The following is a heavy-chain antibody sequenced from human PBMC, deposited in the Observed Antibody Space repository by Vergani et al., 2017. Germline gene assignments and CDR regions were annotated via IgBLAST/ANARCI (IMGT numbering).Heavy chain of an antibody. Sequence: EVQLVESGGGLVQPGGSLRLSCAASGFTFSSYSMNWVRQAPGKGLEWVSYISSSSITIYYADSVKGRFTISRDNAKNSLYLQMNSLRDEDTAVYYCARRGIVGAELDYWGQGTLVTVFS. CDR1: GFTFSSYS. CDR2: ISSSSITI. J-gene: IGHJ4*02. CDR3: ARRGIVGAELDY. V-gene: IGHV3-48*02. D-gene: IGHD1-26*01.